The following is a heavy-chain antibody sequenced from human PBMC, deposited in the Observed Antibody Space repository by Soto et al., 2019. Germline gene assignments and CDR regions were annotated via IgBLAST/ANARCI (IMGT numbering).Heavy chain of an antibody. CDR3: AKNSVATIRLGYDY. D-gene: IGHD5-12*01. V-gene: IGHV3-23*01. J-gene: IGHJ4*02. CDR2: ISGSGGST. CDR1: GFTFSSYA. Sequence: EVQLLESGGGLVQPGGSLRLSCAASGFTFSSYAMSWVRQAPGKGLEWVSAISGSGGSTYYADSVKGRFTISRDNSKNTLYLQMNSLRAEDTAAYYCAKNSVATIRLGYDYWGQGTLVTVSS.